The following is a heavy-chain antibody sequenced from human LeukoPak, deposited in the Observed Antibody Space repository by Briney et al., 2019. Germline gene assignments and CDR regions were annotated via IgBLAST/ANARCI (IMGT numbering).Heavy chain of an antibody. CDR2: FDPEDGET. D-gene: IGHD3-22*01. Sequence: ASVKVSCKVSGYTLTELSMHWVRQAPGKGLEWMGGFDPEDGETIYAQKFQGRVTMTEDTSTDTAYMELSSLRSEDTAVYYCARDRYYYDSSGYFVPFDYWGQGTLVTVSS. J-gene: IGHJ4*02. CDR3: ARDRYYYDSSGYFVPFDY. V-gene: IGHV1-24*01. CDR1: GYTLTELS.